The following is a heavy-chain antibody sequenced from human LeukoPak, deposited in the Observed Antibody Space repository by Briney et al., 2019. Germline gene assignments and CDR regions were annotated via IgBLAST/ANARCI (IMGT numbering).Heavy chain of an antibody. CDR3: AKGGEGKIAAAGTDYFDY. CDR2: ISWNSGSI. Sequence: PGGSLRLSCAASGFTFDDYAMHWVRQAPGKGLEWVSGISWNSGSICYADSVKGRFTISRDNAKNSLYLQMNSLRAEDTALYYCAKGGEGKIAAAGTDYFDYWGQGTLVTVSS. D-gene: IGHD6-13*01. CDR1: GFTFDDYA. V-gene: IGHV3-9*01. J-gene: IGHJ4*02.